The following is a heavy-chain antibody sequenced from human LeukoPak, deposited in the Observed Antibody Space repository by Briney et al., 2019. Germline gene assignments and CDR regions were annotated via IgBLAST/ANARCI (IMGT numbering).Heavy chain of an antibody. CDR3: AREGDSYGTVSTYFDY. Sequence: AASAKVSCKASGYTFTSYGISWVRQAPGQGLEWMGGIIPIFGTANYAQKFQGRVTITADESTSTAYMELSSLRSEDTAVYYCAREGDSYGTVSTYFDYWGQGTLVTVSS. CDR2: IIPIFGTA. V-gene: IGHV1-69*13. CDR1: GYTFTSYG. J-gene: IGHJ4*02. D-gene: IGHD2-8*02.